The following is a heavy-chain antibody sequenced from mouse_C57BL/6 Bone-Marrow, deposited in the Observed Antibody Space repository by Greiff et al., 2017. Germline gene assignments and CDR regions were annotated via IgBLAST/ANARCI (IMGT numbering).Heavy chain of an antibody. J-gene: IGHJ1*03. CDR2: IDPENGDT. D-gene: IGHD1-1*01. Sequence: VQLQQSGAELVRPGASVKLSCTASGFNIKDDYMHWVNQRPEQGLEWIGWIDPENGDTEYASKFQGKATITADTSSNTAYLQLSSLTSEDTAVYYCTKSRRWYFDVWGTGTTVTVSS. V-gene: IGHV14-4*01. CDR3: TKSRRWYFDV. CDR1: GFNIKDDY.